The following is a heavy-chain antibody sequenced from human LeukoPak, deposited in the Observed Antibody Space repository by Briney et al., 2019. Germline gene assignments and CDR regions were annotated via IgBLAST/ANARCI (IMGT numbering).Heavy chain of an antibody. J-gene: IGHJ5*02. CDR3: AREVRSSSWLSWFDP. CDR2: ICSGGST. D-gene: IGHD6-13*01. V-gene: IGHV3-53*01. Sequence: GGSLRLSCAASGFTVGSNYMSWVRQAPGKGLEWVSVICSGGSTYYADSVKGRFTISRDNSKNTLYLQMNSLRAEDTAVYYCAREVRSSSWLSWFDPWGQGTLVTVSS. CDR1: GFTVGSNY.